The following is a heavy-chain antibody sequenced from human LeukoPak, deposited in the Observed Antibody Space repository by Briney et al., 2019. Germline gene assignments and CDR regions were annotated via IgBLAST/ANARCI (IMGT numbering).Heavy chain of an antibody. D-gene: IGHD3-10*01. CDR3: ARDRVYGSGSSAY. Sequence: TVGSLRFSCAASGFTFSSDAMSWVRQAPGKGLECVSAISGSVVSTYYADSVKGRVTISRDNSKNTLYLQMNSVRVEDTAVYYCARDRVYGSGSSAYWGQGTLVTVSS. J-gene: IGHJ4*02. V-gene: IGHV3-23*01. CDR2: ISGSVVST. CDR1: GFTFSSDA.